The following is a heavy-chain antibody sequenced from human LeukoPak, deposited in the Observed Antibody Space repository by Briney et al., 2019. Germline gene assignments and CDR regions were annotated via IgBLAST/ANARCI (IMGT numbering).Heavy chain of an antibody. J-gene: IGHJ6*03. CDR2: MNPNSGNT. D-gene: IGHD3-10*01. CDR3: ARGVIVGGWFGDWYMDV. V-gene: IGHV1-8*03. Sequence: ASVKVSCKASGYTFTSYDINWVRQATGQGLEWMGWMNPNSGNTGYAQKFQGRVTITRNTFISTAYMELSSLRSEDTAVYYCARGVIVGGWFGDWYMDVWGKGTTVTVSS. CDR1: GYTFTSYD.